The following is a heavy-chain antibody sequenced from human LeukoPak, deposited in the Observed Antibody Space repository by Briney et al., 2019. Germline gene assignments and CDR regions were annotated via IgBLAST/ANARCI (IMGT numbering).Heavy chain of an antibody. CDR3: ARVGDRSGNGYSH. CDR2: ISRSGGNT. D-gene: IGHD2-2*03. J-gene: IGHJ4*02. CDR1: GFPISRSS. V-gene: IGHV3-64*01. Sequence: PGGSLRLSCAASGFPISRSSMHWVRQAPGKGLEFVSAISRSGGNTYYANSVKGRFTISRDTSKNTLYLQVGSLRVEDMAVYYCARVGDRSGNGYSHWGQGTLVTVSS.